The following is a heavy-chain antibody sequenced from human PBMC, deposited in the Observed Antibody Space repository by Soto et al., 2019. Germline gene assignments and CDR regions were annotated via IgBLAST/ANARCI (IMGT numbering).Heavy chain of an antibody. D-gene: IGHD1-1*01. Sequence: QLQLQESGSGLVRPSQTLSLTCAVSGGSISSGGYSWNWIRQPPGKGLEWIGYIYHSGSTLYNPSLKSRVTKSVDKSKKQFSLKLTSVTAADTAVYYCARDQLEGNWFDTWGQGTLVTVSS. CDR1: GGSISSGGYS. CDR2: IYHSGST. CDR3: ARDQLEGNWFDT. V-gene: IGHV4-30-2*01. J-gene: IGHJ5*02.